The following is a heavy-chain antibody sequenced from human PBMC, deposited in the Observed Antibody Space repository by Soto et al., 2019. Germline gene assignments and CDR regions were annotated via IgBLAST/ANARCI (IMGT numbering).Heavy chain of an antibody. CDR1: GGSLSSGDW. V-gene: IGHV4-4*02. CDR3: ARGGDYTTGFDC. CDR2: ISLGGTT. Sequence: QLQLQESGPGLVEPSGTLSLACGVSGGSLSSGDWWSWVRQPPGKGLEWIGEISLGGTTSYNPSLKSRVSMSLDTSKNHFSLKVSSVIAADTAVYYCARGGDYTTGFDCWGQGTLVTVSS. J-gene: IGHJ4*02. D-gene: IGHD3-3*01.